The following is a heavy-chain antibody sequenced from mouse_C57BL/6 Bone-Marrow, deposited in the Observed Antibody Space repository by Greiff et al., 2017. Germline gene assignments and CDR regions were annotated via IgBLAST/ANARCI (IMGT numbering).Heavy chain of an antibody. CDR2: IWTGGGT. D-gene: IGHD2-5*01. CDR3: ARSYYSNLVLYAMDY. V-gene: IGHV2-9-1*01. J-gene: IGHJ4*01. Sequence: VHLVESGPGLVAPSQSLSITCTVSGFSLTSSAISWVRQPPGQGLEWLGVIWTGGGTNYNSALKSRLSISKDNSKSQVFLKMNSLQTDDTARYDCARSYYSNLVLYAMDYWGQGNSVTVSS. CDR1: GFSLTSSA.